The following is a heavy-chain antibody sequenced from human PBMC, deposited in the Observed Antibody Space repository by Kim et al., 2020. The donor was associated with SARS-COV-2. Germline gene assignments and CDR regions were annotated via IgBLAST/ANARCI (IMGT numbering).Heavy chain of an antibody. Sequence: SVKVSCKASGGTFSSYAISWVRQAPGQGLEWMGGIIPIFGTANYAQKFQGRVTITADESTSTAYMELSSLRSEDTAVYYCAGGGYYYDSSGYYGLGYWGQGTLVTVSS. J-gene: IGHJ4*02. CDR3: AGGGYYYDSSGYYGLGY. CDR1: GGTFSSYA. V-gene: IGHV1-69*13. D-gene: IGHD3-22*01. CDR2: IIPIFGTA.